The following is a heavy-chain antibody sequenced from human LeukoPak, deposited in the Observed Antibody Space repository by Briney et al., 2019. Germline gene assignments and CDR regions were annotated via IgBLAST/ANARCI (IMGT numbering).Heavy chain of an antibody. J-gene: IGHJ4*02. D-gene: IGHD2-8*01. CDR3: ASDRSMVRFDY. CDR2: INPNSGDT. V-gene: IGHV1-2*02. CDR1: GYTFTGYY. Sequence: GASVKVSCKASGYTFTGYYMHWVRQAPGQGLEWMGWINPNSGDTNSAQNFQGRVTMTRDTSISTAYMELSSLRSDDTAVYYCASDRSMVRFDYWGQGTLVTVSS.